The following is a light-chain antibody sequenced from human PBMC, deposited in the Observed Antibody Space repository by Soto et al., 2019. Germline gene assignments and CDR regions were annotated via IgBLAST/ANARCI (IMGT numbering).Light chain of an antibody. CDR2: AAS. Sequence: DIQMTQSPSSLSASVRDRVTITCRASQGISNYLAWYQQKPGKVPKLLIYAASTLQSGVPSRFSGSGSGTYFTLTISSLQPEDVATYYGQKYDRAPWTFGQGTKVEIK. CDR3: QKYDRAPWT. CDR1: QGISNY. J-gene: IGKJ1*01. V-gene: IGKV1-27*01.